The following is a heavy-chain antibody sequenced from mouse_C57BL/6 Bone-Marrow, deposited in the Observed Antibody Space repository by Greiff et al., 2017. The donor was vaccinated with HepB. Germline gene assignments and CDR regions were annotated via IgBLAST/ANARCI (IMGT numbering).Heavy chain of an antibody. CDR2: IDPSDSET. V-gene: IGHV1-52*01. J-gene: IGHJ3*01. D-gene: IGHD2-3*01. CDR3: ASGDGYHGGFAY. Sequence: VQLQQSGAELVRPGSSVKLSCKASGYTFTSYWMHWVKQRPIQGLEWIGNIDPSDSETHYNQKFKDKATLTVDKSSSTAYMQLSSLTSEDSAVYDCASGDGYHGGFAYWGQATLVTVSA. CDR1: GYTFTSYW.